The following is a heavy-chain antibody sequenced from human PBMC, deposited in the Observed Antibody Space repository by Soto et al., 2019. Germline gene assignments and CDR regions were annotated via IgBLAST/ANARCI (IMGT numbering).Heavy chain of an antibody. V-gene: IGHV1-69*02. CDR3: ARRYCSGGSCYSPPRSFDI. J-gene: IGHJ3*02. D-gene: IGHD2-15*01. CDR2: IIPILGIA. CDR1: GGTFSSYT. Sequence: QVQLVQSGAEVKKPGSSVKVSCKASGGTFSSYTISWVRQAPGQGLEWMGRIIPILGIANYAQKFQGRVTMTADKYTSTAYMELSSLRSEDTAVYYCARRYCSGGSCYSPPRSFDIWGQGTMVTVSS.